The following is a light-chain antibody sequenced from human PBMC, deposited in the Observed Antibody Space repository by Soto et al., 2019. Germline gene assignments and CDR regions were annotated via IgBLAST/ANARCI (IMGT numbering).Light chain of an antibody. V-gene: IGKV1-5*03. CDR3: QQYRSYSPLT. J-gene: IGKJ1*01. CDR2: KAS. CDR1: QSISSW. Sequence: DIQMTQSPSTLSASVGDRVTITCRASQSISSWLAWYQQKPGKAPKLLIYKASSLESGVPSRFSGSGSGTEFTLTISSLQPDDFATYYCQQYRSYSPLTFGQGTKVDNK.